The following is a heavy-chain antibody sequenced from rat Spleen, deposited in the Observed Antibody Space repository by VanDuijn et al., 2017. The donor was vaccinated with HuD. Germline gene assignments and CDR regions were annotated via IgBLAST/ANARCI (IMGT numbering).Heavy chain of an antibody. Sequence: EVQLVESGGGLVQPGGSLKLSCVASGITFTNYWMTWIRQAPGKGLEWIASITNTGDSTYYPDSVKGRFTIPRNNAKCLLYLTMSSPRSEDTDTYSXXPLXXXNLXXWGQGV. CDR3: XPLXXXNLXX. CDR2: ITNTGDST. D-gene: IGHD3-5*01. J-gene: IGHJ2*01. V-gene: IGHV5-31*01. CDR1: GITFTNYW.